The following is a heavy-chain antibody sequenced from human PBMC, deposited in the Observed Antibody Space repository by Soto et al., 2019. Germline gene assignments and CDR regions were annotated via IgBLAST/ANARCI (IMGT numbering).Heavy chain of an antibody. Sequence: GSLRLSCAASGFTFSSYSMNWVRQAPGKGLEWVSSISSSSSYIYYADSVKGRFTISRDNAKNSLYLQMNSLRAEDTAVYYCARDYYSNYYYYGMDVWGQGTTVTVSS. CDR3: ARDYYSNYYYYGMDV. CDR1: GFTFSSYS. CDR2: ISSSSSYI. D-gene: IGHD4-4*01. V-gene: IGHV3-21*01. J-gene: IGHJ6*02.